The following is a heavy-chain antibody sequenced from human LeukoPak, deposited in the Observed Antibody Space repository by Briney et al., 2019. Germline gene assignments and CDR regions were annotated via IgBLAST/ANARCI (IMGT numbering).Heavy chain of an antibody. D-gene: IGHD3-22*01. CDR2: ISGSGGST. Sequence: GGSLRLSCAASGFTFSSYAMSWVRQAPRKGLEWVSAISGSGGSTYYADSVKGRFTISRDNSKNTLYLQMNSLRAEDTAVYYCATVSTYYYDSSGYYPFEGWGQGTLVTVSS. J-gene: IGHJ4*02. CDR1: GFTFSSYA. V-gene: IGHV3-23*01. CDR3: ATVSTYYYDSSGYYPFEG.